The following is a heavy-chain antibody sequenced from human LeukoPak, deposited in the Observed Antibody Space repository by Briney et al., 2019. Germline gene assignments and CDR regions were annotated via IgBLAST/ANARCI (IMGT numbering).Heavy chain of an antibody. CDR2: MNPNSGNT. D-gene: IGHD3-22*01. J-gene: IGHJ5*02. CDR1: GYTFTSYD. CDR3: ARAQDDSSGYYYRVYRLINWFDP. V-gene: IGHV1-8*01. Sequence: ASVKVSCKASGYTFTSYDINWVRQATGQGLEWMGWMNPNSGNTGYAQKFQGRVTMTRNTSISTAYMELSSLRSEDTAVYYCARAQDDSSGYYYRVYRLINWFDPWGQGTLVTVSS.